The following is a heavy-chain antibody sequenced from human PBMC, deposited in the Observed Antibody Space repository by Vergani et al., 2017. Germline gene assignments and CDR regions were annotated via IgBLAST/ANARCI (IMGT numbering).Heavy chain of an antibody. CDR3: AKNSLGYCTNGVCYNWFDP. CDR1: GFTFSSYA. D-gene: IGHD2-8*01. Sequence: EVQLLESGGGLVQLGGSLRLSCAASGFTFSSYAMSWVRQAPGKGLEWVSAISGSGGSTYYADSVKGRFTISRDNSKNTLYLQMNSLRAEDTAVYYCAKNSLGYCTNGVCYNWFDPWGQGTLVTVSS. CDR2: ISGSGGST. J-gene: IGHJ5*02. V-gene: IGHV3-23*01.